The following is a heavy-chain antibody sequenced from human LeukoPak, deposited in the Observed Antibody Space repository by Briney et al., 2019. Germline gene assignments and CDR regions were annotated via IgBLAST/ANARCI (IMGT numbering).Heavy chain of an antibody. CDR2: INPNSGGT. D-gene: IGHD3-22*01. CDR3: ARDASGDSSGYYHLKFDY. J-gene: IGHJ4*02. CDR1: GYTFTGYY. V-gene: IGHV1-2*02. Sequence: EASVKVSCKASGYTFTGYYMHWVRQAPGQGLEWMGWINPNSGGTNYAQKFQGRVTMTRDTSISTAYMELSRLRSDDTAVYYCARDASGDSSGYYHLKFDYWGQGTLVTVSS.